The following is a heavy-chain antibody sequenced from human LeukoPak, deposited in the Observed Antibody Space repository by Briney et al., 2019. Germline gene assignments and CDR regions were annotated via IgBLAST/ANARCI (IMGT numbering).Heavy chain of an antibody. CDR3: ARGPASGSNFAWFDP. Sequence: SETQSLTCAVYGGSLSHYYWSWIRQPPGKGLEWIGEINHSGSTNDNPSLKSRVTISVDMSKNQFSLELTSVTAADTAVYYCARGPASGSNFAWFDPWGQGTLVTVSS. J-gene: IGHJ5*02. D-gene: IGHD3-10*01. V-gene: IGHV4-34*01. CDR1: GGSLSHYY. CDR2: INHSGST.